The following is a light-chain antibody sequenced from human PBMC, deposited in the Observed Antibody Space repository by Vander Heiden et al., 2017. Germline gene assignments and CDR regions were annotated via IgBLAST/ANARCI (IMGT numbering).Light chain of an antibody. CDR1: SSNIGAAND. J-gene: IGLJ3*02. Sequence: QSLLTQPPPLSGAPGQRVTISCTGSSSNIGAANDVHWYQQLPGPAPELLIYGNSNRPSGIPDRFSGSKSGNSASLAITGLQTEDEADYYCQAYDNSLSASVFGGGTKLTVV. CDR2: GNS. CDR3: QAYDNSLSASV. V-gene: IGLV1-40*01.